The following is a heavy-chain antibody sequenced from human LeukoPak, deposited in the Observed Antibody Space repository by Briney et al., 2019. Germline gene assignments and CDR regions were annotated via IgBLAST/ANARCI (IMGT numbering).Heavy chain of an antibody. CDR1: GFTFSSYW. Sequence: GGSLRLSCAASGFTFSSYWMSWVRQAPGKGLEWVANIKQDGSEKYYVDSVKGRFTISRDNAKNSLYLQMNSLRAEDTAVYYCAREHCSGGSCYPDYWGQGTLVTVSP. J-gene: IGHJ4*02. D-gene: IGHD2-15*01. CDR3: AREHCSGGSCYPDY. CDR2: IKQDGSEK. V-gene: IGHV3-7*01.